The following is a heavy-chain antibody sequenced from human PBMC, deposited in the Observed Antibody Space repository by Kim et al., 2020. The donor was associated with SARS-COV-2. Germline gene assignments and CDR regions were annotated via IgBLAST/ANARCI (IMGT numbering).Heavy chain of an antibody. D-gene: IGHD3-3*01. CDR2: IYYSGST. J-gene: IGHJ6*02. Sequence: SETLSLTCTVSGGSISSGGYYWSWIRQHPGKGLEWIGYIYYSGSTYYNPSLKSRVTISVDTSKNQFSLKLSSVTAADTAVYYCARARGSITLFGVAPPGYSYYGMDVWGQGTTVTVSS. CDR1: GGSISSGGYY. V-gene: IGHV4-31*03. CDR3: ARARGSITLFGVAPPGYSYYGMDV.